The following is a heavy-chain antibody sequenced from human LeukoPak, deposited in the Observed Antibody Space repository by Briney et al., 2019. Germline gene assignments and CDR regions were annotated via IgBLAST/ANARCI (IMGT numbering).Heavy chain of an antibody. J-gene: IGHJ3*02. CDR1: GFTFSSYA. V-gene: IGHV3-23*01. D-gene: IGHD3-3*01. CDR3: AKADRADFWSGYSFDAFDI. CDR2: TSGSGGST. Sequence: PGGSLRLSCAASGFTFSSYAMSWVRQAPGKGLEWVSATSGSGGSTYYADSVKGRFTISRDNSKNTLYLQMNSLRTEDTAVYCCAKADRADFWSGYSFDAFDIWGQGTMVTVSS.